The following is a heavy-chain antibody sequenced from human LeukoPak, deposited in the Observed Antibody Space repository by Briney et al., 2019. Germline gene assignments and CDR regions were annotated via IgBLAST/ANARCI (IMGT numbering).Heavy chain of an antibody. J-gene: IGHJ4*02. V-gene: IGHV3-15*01. CDR3: TTDPGTLKYYDSSGYYYSFDY. Sequence: GGSLRLSCAASGFTFSNAGMNWVRQAPGKGREWVARIKGKTEGGTTDYAAPVKGRFTISRDDSKNTLYLQMNSLKTEDTAVYYCTTDPGTLKYYDSSGYYYSFDYWGQGTLVTVSS. D-gene: IGHD3-22*01. CDR1: GFTFSNAG. CDR2: IKGKTEGGTT.